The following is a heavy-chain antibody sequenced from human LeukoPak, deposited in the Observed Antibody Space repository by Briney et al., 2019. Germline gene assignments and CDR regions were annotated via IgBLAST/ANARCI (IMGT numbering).Heavy chain of an antibody. CDR1: GFPISSGYY. Sequence: SETLSLTCTVSGFPISSGYYWGWFRPPPGKGLEGIGSIYHSGSTYYNLSFKSRVTISLNTSKNYFSLKLNSVTAADTAVYYCARGSTTGTTSYFDPWGQGTLVTVSS. V-gene: IGHV4-38-2*02. J-gene: IGHJ5*02. D-gene: IGHD1-1*01. CDR2: IYHSGST. CDR3: ARGSTTGTTSYFDP.